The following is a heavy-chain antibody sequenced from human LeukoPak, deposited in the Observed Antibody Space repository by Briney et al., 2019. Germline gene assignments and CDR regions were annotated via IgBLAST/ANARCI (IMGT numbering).Heavy chain of an antibody. D-gene: IGHD3-3*01. Sequence: SETLSLTCAVYGGSFSGYYWSWIRPPPGKGLEWIGEINHSGSTNYNPSLKSRVTISVDTSKNQFSLKLSSVTAADTAVYHCARSRRGWSGSNWFDPWGQGTLVTVSS. CDR1: GGSFSGYY. V-gene: IGHV4-34*01. CDR3: ARSRRGWSGSNWFDP. J-gene: IGHJ5*02. CDR2: INHSGST.